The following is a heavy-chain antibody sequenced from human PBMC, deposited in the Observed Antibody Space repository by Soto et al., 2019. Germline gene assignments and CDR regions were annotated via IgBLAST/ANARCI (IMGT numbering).Heavy chain of an antibody. J-gene: IGHJ4*02. Sequence: EVQLVESGGGLVQPGGSLRLSCAASGFSFSNCWMSWVRQAPGKGLELVANIKQDGTEKYYVDSVKGRFTISRDNAKNSLSLQMNSLRAEDTAVYYCARGGGGVDYWGQGTLVTVSS. CDR2: IKQDGTEK. V-gene: IGHV3-7*01. CDR3: ARGGGGVDY. D-gene: IGHD2-15*01. CDR1: GFSFSNCW.